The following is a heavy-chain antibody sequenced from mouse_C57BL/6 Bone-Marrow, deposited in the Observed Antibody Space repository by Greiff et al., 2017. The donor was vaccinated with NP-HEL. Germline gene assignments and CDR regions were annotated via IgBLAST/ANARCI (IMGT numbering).Heavy chain of an antibody. Sequence: EVKLMESGAELVRPGASVKLSCTASGFNIKDDYMHWVKQRPEQGLEWIGWIDPENGDTEYASKFQGKATITADTSSNTAYLQLSSLTSEDTAVYYCTTSTMIKSYWGQGTTLTVSS. J-gene: IGHJ2*01. CDR3: TTSTMIKSY. CDR1: GFNIKDDY. D-gene: IGHD2-4*01. CDR2: IDPENGDT. V-gene: IGHV14-4*01.